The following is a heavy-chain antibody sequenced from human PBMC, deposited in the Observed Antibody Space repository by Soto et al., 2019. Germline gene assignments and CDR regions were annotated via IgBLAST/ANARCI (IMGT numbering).Heavy chain of an antibody. V-gene: IGHV4-59*01. CDR1: GGSISSYY. Sequence: LSLTCTVSGGSISSYYWSWIRQPPGKGLEWIGYIYYSGSTNYNPSLKSRATISLDTSKNQFSMKLSTVTAADTAVYYCARQGPASILNTWFDPWGQGTLVTVSS. CDR2: IYYSGST. CDR3: ARQGPASILNTWFDP. D-gene: IGHD2-2*01. J-gene: IGHJ5*02.